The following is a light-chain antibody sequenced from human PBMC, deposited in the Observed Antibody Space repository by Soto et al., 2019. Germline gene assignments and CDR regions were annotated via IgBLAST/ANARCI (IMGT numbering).Light chain of an antibody. CDR1: QGISSY. Sequence: DIQLTQSPSFLSASVGDRVTITCRASQGISSYLAWYQQKPGNAPKLLIYVTSTLQTGVPSRFGGSGSGTEFTLTISSLQPEDFATYYCEKLNSYPHTFGCWTQVEIK. CDR3: EKLNSYPHT. CDR2: VTS. J-gene: IGKJ4*01. V-gene: IGKV1-9*01.